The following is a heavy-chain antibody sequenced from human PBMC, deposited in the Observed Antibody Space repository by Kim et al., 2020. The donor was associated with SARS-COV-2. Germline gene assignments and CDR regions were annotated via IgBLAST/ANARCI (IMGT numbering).Heavy chain of an antibody. CDR1: GFTFAKFA. V-gene: IGHV3-30*04. Sequence: GGSLRLSCGVSGFTFAKFAMHWVRQAPGKGLEWVAVIMWDGKEQFHADSVKGRFTVSRDNERNTMWLQMDILTPADTALYYCVREGEGSARSSFDWWGHGTLVTVSS. D-gene: IGHD3-16*01. CDR2: IMWDGKEQ. J-gene: IGHJ4*01. CDR3: VREGEGSARSSFDW.